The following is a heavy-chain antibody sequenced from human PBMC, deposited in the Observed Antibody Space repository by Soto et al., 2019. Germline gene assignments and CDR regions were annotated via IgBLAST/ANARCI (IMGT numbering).Heavy chain of an antibody. D-gene: IGHD6-6*01. CDR2: IIPIFGTA. V-gene: IGHV1-69*13. CDR1: GGTFSSYA. Sequence: ASVKVSCKASGGTFSSYAISWVRQAPGQGLEWMGGIIPIFGTANYAQKFQGRVTITADESTSTAYMELSSLRSEDTAVYYCARQETSSSSGLSDYWGQGTLVTVSS. CDR3: ARQETSSSSGLSDY. J-gene: IGHJ4*02.